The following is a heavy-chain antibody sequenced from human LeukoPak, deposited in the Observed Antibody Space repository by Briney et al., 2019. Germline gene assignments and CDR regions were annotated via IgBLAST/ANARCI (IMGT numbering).Heavy chain of an antibody. CDR1: GGSIGTYY. Sequence: SETLSLTCPVSGGSIGTYYWSWIRQPPGKGLEWIAFITYSGSTNYNPSLKSRASISLDTSKHLCSLRLSSVTAADTAVYYCARHAIYSGGYSFWFDPWGLGTLVTVSS. CDR3: ARHAIYSGGYSFWFDP. J-gene: IGHJ5*02. CDR2: ITYSGST. D-gene: IGHD1-26*01. V-gene: IGHV4-59*08.